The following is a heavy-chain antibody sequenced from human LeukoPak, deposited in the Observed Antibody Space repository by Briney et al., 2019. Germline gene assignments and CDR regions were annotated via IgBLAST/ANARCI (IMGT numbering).Heavy chain of an antibody. D-gene: IGHD3-10*01. J-gene: IGHJ4*02. V-gene: IGHV1-18*04. Sequence: ASVKVSCKASGYTFTSYGISWVRQAPGQGLEWMGWISAYNGNTNYAQKLQGRVTMTTDTSASTAYMELRSLRSDDTAVYYCARDRWYYGSGSSPLDYWGQGTLVTVSS. CDR1: GYTFTSYG. CDR2: ISAYNGNT. CDR3: ARDRWYYGSGSSPLDY.